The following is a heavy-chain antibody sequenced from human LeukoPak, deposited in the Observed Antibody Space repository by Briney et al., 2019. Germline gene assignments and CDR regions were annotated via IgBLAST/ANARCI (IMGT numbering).Heavy chain of an antibody. Sequence: SETLSLTRTVSGGSISSSSYYWGWIRQPPGKGLEWIGSIYYSGSTYYNPSLKSRVTISVDTSKNQFSLKLSSVTAADTAVYYCARELYYDFWSGYPDYFDYWGQGTLVTVSS. CDR1: GGSISSSSYY. J-gene: IGHJ4*02. D-gene: IGHD3-3*01. V-gene: IGHV4-39*02. CDR3: ARELYYDFWSGYPDYFDY. CDR2: IYYSGST.